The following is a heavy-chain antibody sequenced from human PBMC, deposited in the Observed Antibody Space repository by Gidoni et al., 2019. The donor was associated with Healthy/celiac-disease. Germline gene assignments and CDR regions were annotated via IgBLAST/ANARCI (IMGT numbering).Heavy chain of an antibody. Sequence: QVQLQQWGAGLLQPSETLSPTCAVHGGSFSGYYWPWIRQPPGKGLEWIGEINHSGSTNYNPSLKSRVTISVDTSKNQFSLKLSSVTAADTAVYYCARAGKLPAAIEVDYWGQGTLVTVSS. V-gene: IGHV4-34*01. D-gene: IGHD2-2*02. CDR3: ARAGKLPAAIEVDY. CDR2: INHSGST. CDR1: GGSFSGYY. J-gene: IGHJ4*02.